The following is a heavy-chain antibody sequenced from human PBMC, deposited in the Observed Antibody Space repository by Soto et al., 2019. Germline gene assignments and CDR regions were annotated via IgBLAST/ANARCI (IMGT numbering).Heavy chain of an antibody. V-gene: IGHV3-23*01. CDR1: GFTFKNYA. D-gene: IGHD5-12*01. CDR3: VKDLINHSPRLDY. CDR2: IIGTADST. J-gene: IGHJ4*02. Sequence: EVQLLESGGGLVQPGGSLRLSCIASGFTFKNYAMSWVRQAPGKGLEWVSSIIGTADSTYYVDCAKGRFTISRDNSKNTVHLQMNSLRAEDTAVYYCVKDLINHSPRLDYWGQGTLVTVSS.